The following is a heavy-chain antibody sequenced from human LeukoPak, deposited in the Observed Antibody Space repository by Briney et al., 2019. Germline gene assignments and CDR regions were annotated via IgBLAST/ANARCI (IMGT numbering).Heavy chain of an antibody. CDR2: ISGSGGSP. J-gene: IGHJ3*02. Sequence: GGSLRLSCAASGFTFSSYAMSWVRQAPGKGLEWVSAISGSGGSPYYTDSVKGRFTISRDNSKNTLYLQMNSLRAEDTAVYYCAKDDYYYDSSGYYLGDAFDIWGQGTMVTVSS. CDR1: GFTFSSYA. V-gene: IGHV3-23*01. CDR3: AKDDYYYDSSGYYLGDAFDI. D-gene: IGHD3-22*01.